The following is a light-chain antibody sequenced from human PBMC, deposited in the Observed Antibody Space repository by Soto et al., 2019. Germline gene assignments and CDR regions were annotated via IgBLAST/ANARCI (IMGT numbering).Light chain of an antibody. CDR1: PAIASF. CDR2: DAS. V-gene: IGKV1-9*01. J-gene: IGKJ5*01. CDR3: QQYNTYST. Sequence: PSSLSASVWDRVTSTCRASPAIASFLAWYQQKPGSAPKLLFYDASTLRSGVPSRFSGGGSGTEFTLTISSLQPDYFATYYCQQYNTYSTFGQGTRLEIK.